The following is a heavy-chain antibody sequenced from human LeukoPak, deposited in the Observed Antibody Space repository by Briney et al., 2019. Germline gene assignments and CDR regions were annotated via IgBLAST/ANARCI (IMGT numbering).Heavy chain of an antibody. J-gene: IGHJ4*02. D-gene: IGHD1-26*01. CDR2: INPNSGDT. Sequence: ASVKVSCKGSGYIFTAYYMHWVRQAPGQGLEWMGWINPNSGDTNYVQKFQGRVTMTGDTSISTAYMELSRLRSDDTAVYYCASIVGARTSGFDYWGQGTLVTVSS. CDR1: GYIFTAYY. V-gene: IGHV1-2*02. CDR3: ASIVGARTSGFDY.